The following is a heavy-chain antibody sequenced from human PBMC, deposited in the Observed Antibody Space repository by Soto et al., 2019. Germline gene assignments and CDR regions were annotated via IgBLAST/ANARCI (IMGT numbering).Heavy chain of an antibody. Sequence: EVQLVESGGGLVKPGGSLRLSCAASGFTFSSYSMNWVRQAPGKGLEWVSSISSSSRYIYYADSVKGRFTISRDNAKNSMYLQMTSLRAEDTAVYYCARDGLYSSSWPYWGQGTLVTVSS. CDR2: ISSSSRYI. J-gene: IGHJ4*02. V-gene: IGHV3-21*01. CDR1: GFTFSSYS. D-gene: IGHD6-13*01. CDR3: ARDGLYSSSWPY.